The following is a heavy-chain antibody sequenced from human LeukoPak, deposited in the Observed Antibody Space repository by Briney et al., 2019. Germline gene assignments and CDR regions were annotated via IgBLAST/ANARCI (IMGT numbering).Heavy chain of an antibody. CDR3: AKEPYRSHRYFQH. CDR2: IYSGGST. Sequence: GGSLRLSCAASGFTVSSNYMSWVRQAPGKGLEWVSVIYSGGSTYYADSVKGRFTISRDNSKNTLYLQMNSLRAEDTAVYYCAKEPYRSHRYFQHWGQGTLVTVSS. V-gene: IGHV3-66*02. D-gene: IGHD1-14*01. J-gene: IGHJ1*01. CDR1: GFTVSSNY.